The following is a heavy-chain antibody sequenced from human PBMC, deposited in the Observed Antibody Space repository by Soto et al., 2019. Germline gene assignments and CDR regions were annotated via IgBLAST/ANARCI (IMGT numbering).Heavy chain of an antibody. J-gene: IGHJ4*02. CDR3: AKQFSGSPTSLFDY. D-gene: IGHD1-26*01. V-gene: IGHV3-23*01. CDR2: ISGSGGST. Sequence: PGGSLRLSCAASGFTFISYAMSWVRQAPGKGLEWVSAISGSGGSTYYADSVKGRFTISRDNSKNTLYLQMNSLRAEDTAVYYCAKQFSGSPTSLFDYWGQGTLVTVSS. CDR1: GFTFISYA.